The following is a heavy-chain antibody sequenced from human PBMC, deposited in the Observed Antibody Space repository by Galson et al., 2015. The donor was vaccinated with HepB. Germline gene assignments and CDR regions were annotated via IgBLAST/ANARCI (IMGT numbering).Heavy chain of an antibody. CDR1: GFTFSNYD. CDR3: VRGGDPGAFDI. V-gene: IGHV3-13*01. Sequence: SLRLSCAASGFTFSNYDMHWVRQATGKGLEWVSGIGTAGDTYYLGSVKGRFTISRENAKNSLYLQMNSLRAGDTAVYYCVRGGDPGAFDIWGQGTMVTVSS. CDR2: IGTAGDT. D-gene: IGHD2-21*02. J-gene: IGHJ3*02.